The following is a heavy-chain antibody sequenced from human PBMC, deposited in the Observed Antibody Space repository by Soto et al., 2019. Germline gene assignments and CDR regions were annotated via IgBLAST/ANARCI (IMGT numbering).Heavy chain of an antibody. D-gene: IGHD6-19*01. V-gene: IGHV1-3*01. Sequence: QVQLVQSGAEVKKPGASVKVSCKASGYTFTSYAMHWVRQAPGQRLEWMGWINAGNGNTKYSQKSQGRVTITRDTSASTADMELSSLRSEDTAVYYCARTVAGTRWFDYWGQGTLVTVSS. J-gene: IGHJ4*02. CDR1: GYTFTSYA. CDR2: INAGNGNT. CDR3: ARTVAGTRWFDY.